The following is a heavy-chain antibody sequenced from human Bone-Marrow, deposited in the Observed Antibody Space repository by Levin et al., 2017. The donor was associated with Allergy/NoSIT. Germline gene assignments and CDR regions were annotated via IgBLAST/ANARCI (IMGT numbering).Heavy chain of an antibody. J-gene: IGHJ4*02. V-gene: IGHV3-74*01. CDR3: ARDQAYSRRRNFDS. CDR1: GFTFSSFW. CDR2: INSDGSSA. Sequence: GGSLRLSCAASGFTFSSFWMHWVRQAPGKGLVWVSRINSDGSSASYADSVKGRFTISRDNAKSSLFLQMNSLRAEDTAVYYCARDQAYSRRRNFDSWGQGTLVTVSS. D-gene: IGHD6-13*01.